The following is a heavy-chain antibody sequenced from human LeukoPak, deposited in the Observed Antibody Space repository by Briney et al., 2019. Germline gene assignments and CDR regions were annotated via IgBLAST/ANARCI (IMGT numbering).Heavy chain of an antibody. CDR2: ISAYNGNT. D-gene: IGHD3-10*01. J-gene: IGHJ5*02. Sequence: GASVKVSCKASGYTFTGYYMHWVRQAPGQGLEWMGWISAYNGNTNYAQKLQGRVTMTTDTSTSTAYMELSSLRSEDTAVYYCARDARITMVRGVPVGLNWFDPWGQGTLVTVSS. CDR3: ARDARITMVRGVPVGLNWFDP. V-gene: IGHV1-18*04. CDR1: GYTFTGYY.